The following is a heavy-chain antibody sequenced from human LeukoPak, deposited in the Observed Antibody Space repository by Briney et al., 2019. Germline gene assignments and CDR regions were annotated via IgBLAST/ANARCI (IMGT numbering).Heavy chain of an antibody. V-gene: IGHV3-7*01. CDR3: ARDVGGSLDY. CDR2: IKGDESAR. D-gene: IGHD1-26*01. CDR1: GFSFSTYW. J-gene: IGHJ4*02. Sequence: GGSLRLSCAATGFSFSTYWMAWVRQAPGKGLEWVANIKGDESARHHADSVKGRFTISRDNAQRSVYLQMSRLRGEDTGVYYCARDVGGSLDYWGQGTPVTVSS.